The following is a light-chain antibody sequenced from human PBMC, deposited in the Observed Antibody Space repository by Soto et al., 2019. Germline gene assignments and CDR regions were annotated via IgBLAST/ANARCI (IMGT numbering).Light chain of an antibody. J-gene: IGKJ1*01. CDR1: QGIRND. V-gene: IGKV1-6*01. CDR2: AAS. CDR3: LQDYNYPPT. Sequence: AIQLTRSPSSLSASVGDRVTITCRASQGIRNDLGWYQQKPGKAPKLLIYAASSLQSGVPSRFSGSGSGTDFTLTISSLQPEDFATYYGLQDYNYPPTFGQGTKVEIK.